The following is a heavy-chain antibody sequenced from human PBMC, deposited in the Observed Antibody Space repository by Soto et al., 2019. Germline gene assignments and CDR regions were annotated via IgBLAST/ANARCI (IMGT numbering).Heavy chain of an antibody. CDR3: ARHGPPVDY. CDR2: ISAHNGNT. Sequence: QVQLVQSGAEVKKPGASVKVSCRASGYTFTSYGISWVRQAPGQGLVWMGWISAHNGNTNYEPKLQGRVTMTTDTSTRKADREVRSLRSEDTDAYCWARHGPPVDYWGQGTLVTVCS. CDR1: GYTFTSYG. J-gene: IGHJ4*02. V-gene: IGHV1-18*01.